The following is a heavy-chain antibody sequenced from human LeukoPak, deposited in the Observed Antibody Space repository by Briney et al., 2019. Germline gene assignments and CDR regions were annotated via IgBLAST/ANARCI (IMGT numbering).Heavy chain of an antibody. Sequence: SETLSLTCTVSGGSISSSSYYWGWIRQPPGKGLEWIESIYYSGSTYYNPSLKSRVTISVDTSKNQFSLKLSSVTAADTAVYYCAREHLYYYDSSGFDYWGQGTLVTVSS. CDR3: AREHLYYYDSSGFDY. D-gene: IGHD3-22*01. CDR2: IYYSGST. J-gene: IGHJ4*02. V-gene: IGHV4-39*02. CDR1: GGSISSSSYY.